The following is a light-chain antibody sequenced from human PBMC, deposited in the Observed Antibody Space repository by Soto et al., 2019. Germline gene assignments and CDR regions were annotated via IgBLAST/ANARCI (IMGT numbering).Light chain of an antibody. CDR1: QSLSSSF. CDR2: AES. CDR3: QKSSSSPIT. Sequence: ELVLTQSPGTLSVSPGHRATLSCRGSQSLSSSFLAWYQQKPGQAPRLRMSAESSRATGIPDRLSGSGSGTDLTLTISRLEAEDFAVYYCQKSSSSPITFGQGTRLEIK. J-gene: IGKJ5*01. V-gene: IGKV3-20*01.